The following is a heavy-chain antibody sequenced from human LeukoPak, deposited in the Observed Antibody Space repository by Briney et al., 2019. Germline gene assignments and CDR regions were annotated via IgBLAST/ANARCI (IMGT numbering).Heavy chain of an antibody. CDR3: ARESGGDFDY. V-gene: IGHV3-21*01. D-gene: IGHD3-16*01. J-gene: IGHJ4*02. Sequence: PGGSLRLSCAASGFTFSSYSMNWVRQPPGKGLEWVSSISSSSSYIYYADSVKGRFTISRDNAKNSLYLQMNSLRAEDTAVYYCARESGGDFDYWGQGTLVTVSS. CDR2: ISSSSSYI. CDR1: GFTFSSYS.